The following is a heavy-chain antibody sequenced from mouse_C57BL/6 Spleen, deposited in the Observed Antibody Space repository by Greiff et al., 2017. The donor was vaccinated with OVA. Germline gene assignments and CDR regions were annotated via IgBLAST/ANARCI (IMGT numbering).Heavy chain of an antibody. Sequence: EVKLQQSGPELVKPGASVKMSCKASGYTFTDYNMHWVKQSHGKSLEWIGYINPNNGGTSYNQKFKGEATLTVNKSSSTAYMELRSLTSEDSAVYYCARWGYDETGVAYWGQGTLVTVSA. J-gene: IGHJ3*01. D-gene: IGHD2-2*01. V-gene: IGHV1-22*01. CDR2: INPNNGGT. CDR3: ARWGYDETGVAY. CDR1: GYTFTDYN.